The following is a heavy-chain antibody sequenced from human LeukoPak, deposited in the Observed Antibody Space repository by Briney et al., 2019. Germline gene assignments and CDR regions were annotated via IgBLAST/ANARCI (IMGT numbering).Heavy chain of an antibody. CDR2: ISGSGVST. Sequence: PGGSLRLSCEASGFTVSVYAISWVRQAPGKRLEWVAAISGSGVSTYYADSVKGRFSLSRDNLKNTLYLQMNGLRAEDSALYFCAKDSWANCWYRLDFWGQGTLVAVSS. V-gene: IGHV3-23*01. CDR1: GFTVSVYA. D-gene: IGHD6-13*01. J-gene: IGHJ4*02. CDR3: AKDSWANCWYRLDF.